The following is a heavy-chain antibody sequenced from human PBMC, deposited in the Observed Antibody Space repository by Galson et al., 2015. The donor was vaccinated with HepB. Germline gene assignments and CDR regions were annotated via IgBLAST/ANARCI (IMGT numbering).Heavy chain of an antibody. D-gene: IGHD5-12*01. CDR3: AKFSGYAR. CDR2: ISGSGDNT. V-gene: IGHV3-23*01. J-gene: IGHJ4*02. Sequence: SLRPSCAGSGFTFSSYAMSWARQAPGKGLERVSRISGSGDNTYYADAVKGRFSISRDNSKNTLYLQMNSLRAEDTAVYYCAKFSGYARWGQGTLVTVSS. CDR1: GFTFSSYA.